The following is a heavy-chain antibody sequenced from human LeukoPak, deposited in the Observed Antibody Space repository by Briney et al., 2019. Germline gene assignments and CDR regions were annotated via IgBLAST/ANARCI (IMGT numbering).Heavy chain of an antibody. V-gene: IGHV1-2*02. J-gene: IGHJ6*02. D-gene: IGHD3-10*02. CDR2: INPNSGGT. CDR3: AREREPYVPFYHGMDV. Sequence: ASVKVSCKASGYTFTAYYMHWVRQAPGQGLEWMGWINPNSGGTNYAQKFQGRVTMTRDTSISTAYMELSRLRSDDTAVYYCAREREPYVPFYHGMDVWGQGTTVTVSS. CDR1: GYTFTAYY.